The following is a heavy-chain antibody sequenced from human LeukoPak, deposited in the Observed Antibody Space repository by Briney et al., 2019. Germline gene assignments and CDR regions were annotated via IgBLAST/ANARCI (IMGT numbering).Heavy chain of an antibody. CDR2: IYYSGST. Sequence: SETLSLTCSVSGGSISSYFWSWIRQPPGKGLEWIGYIYYSGSTNYNPSLKSRVTISVDTSKNQFSLKLSSVTAADTAVYYCARQEDDYGGQNWFDPWGQGTLVTVSS. V-gene: IGHV4-59*08. D-gene: IGHD4-23*01. J-gene: IGHJ5*02. CDR1: GGSISSYF. CDR3: ARQEDDYGGQNWFDP.